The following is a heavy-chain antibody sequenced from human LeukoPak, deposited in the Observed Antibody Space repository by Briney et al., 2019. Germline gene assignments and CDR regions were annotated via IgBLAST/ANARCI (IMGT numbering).Heavy chain of an antibody. CDR2: IWYDGSNK. CDR1: GFTFSSYG. D-gene: IGHD5-24*01. V-gene: IGHV3-33*01. Sequence: GGSLRLSCAASGFTFSSYGLHWVRQAPGKGLEWVAVIWYDGSNKYYADSVKGRFTISRDNSKNTLYLQMNSLRAEDTAVYYCARDRGRWLTYYFDYWGQGTLVTVSS. J-gene: IGHJ4*02. CDR3: ARDRGRWLTYYFDY.